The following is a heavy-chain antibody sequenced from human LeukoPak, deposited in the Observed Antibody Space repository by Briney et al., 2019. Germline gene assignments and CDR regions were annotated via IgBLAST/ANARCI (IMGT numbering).Heavy chain of an antibody. D-gene: IGHD3-10*01. CDR1: GGSISSGYLP. CDR3: ARGFYGAGSHFDY. CDR2: IFHTGHT. V-gene: IGHV4-30-2*01. J-gene: IGHJ4*02. Sequence: TLSLTCAVSGGSISSGYLPWRWIRQPPGKGLEWIGYIFHTGHTSYNPSLKSRVTISVDMSKNQLSLRLTSVTAADTAVYYCARGFYGAGSHFDYWGQGTLVTVSS.